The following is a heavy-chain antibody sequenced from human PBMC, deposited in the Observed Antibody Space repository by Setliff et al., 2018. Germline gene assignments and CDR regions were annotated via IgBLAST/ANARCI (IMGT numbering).Heavy chain of an antibody. J-gene: IGHJ4*02. V-gene: IGHV1-18*01. CDR2: ISAYTGNT. D-gene: IGHD2-2*01. CDR3: SRLVRYCTTTSCQRLSGGEY. CDR1: GYTFTNYG. Sequence: ASVKVSCKASGYTFTNYGINWVRQAPGQGLEWMGWISAYTGNTNYAQKLQGRVTMTIDTSTDTAYLELRSLRSDDTAVYYCSRLVRYCTTTSCQRLSGGEYWGQGTLVTVSS.